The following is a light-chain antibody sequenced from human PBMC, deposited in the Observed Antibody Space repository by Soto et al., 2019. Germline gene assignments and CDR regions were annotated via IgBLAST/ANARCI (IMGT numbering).Light chain of an antibody. Sequence: EIVMTQSPATLSVSPGERATLSCRASQSVSSNLAWYQQKPGQAPRLLIYDASNRATGIPGRFSGSGSGTDFTLTISSLEPEDFAVYYCQQRSKWPLTFGGGTKV. V-gene: IGKV3-11*01. J-gene: IGKJ4*01. CDR3: QQRSKWPLT. CDR1: QSVSSN. CDR2: DAS.